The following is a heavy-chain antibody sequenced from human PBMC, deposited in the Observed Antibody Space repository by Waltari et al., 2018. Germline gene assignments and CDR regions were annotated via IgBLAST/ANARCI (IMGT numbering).Heavy chain of an antibody. J-gene: IGHJ4*02. Sequence: QVQLQESRPRLMKPSEPLSLTCTVSGGPMDHYFWHWIRQPPGKGLEWIGYIYYNGNTDYNPSLQSRVTISVDTSRSQFSLNLRSVTAADTAVYFCAREIYGGNSRPFDYWGQGTLVTVSS. V-gene: IGHV4-59*01. CDR1: GGPMDHYF. CDR2: IYYNGNT. D-gene: IGHD2-21*02. CDR3: AREIYGGNSRPFDY.